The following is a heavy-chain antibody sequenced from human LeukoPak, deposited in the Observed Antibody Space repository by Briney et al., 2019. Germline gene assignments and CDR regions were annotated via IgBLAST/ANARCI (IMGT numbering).Heavy chain of an antibody. J-gene: IGHJ4*02. CDR3: ARRYCSGGSCYIDY. CDR1: GDSVSSNSAA. Sequence: SQTLSLTCAISGDSVSSNSAAWNCIRQSPSRGLEWLGRTYYRSKWYNDYAVSVKSRITINPDTSKNQFSPQLNSVTPEDTAVYYCARRYCSGGSCYIDYWGQGTLVTVSS. V-gene: IGHV6-1*01. CDR2: TYYRSKWYN. D-gene: IGHD2-15*01.